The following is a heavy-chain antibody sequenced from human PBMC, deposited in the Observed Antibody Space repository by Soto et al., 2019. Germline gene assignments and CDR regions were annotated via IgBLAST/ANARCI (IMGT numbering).Heavy chain of an antibody. CDR3: ARHVGSSSPGSAYYYYYGMDV. CDR1: GGSISSSSYY. Sequence: ASETLSLTCTVSGGSISSSSYYWGWIRQPPGKGLEWIGSIYYSGSTYYNPSLKSRVTISVDTSKNQFSLKLSSVTAADTAVYYCARHVGSSSPGSAYYYYYGMDVWGQGTTVTVSS. CDR2: IYYSGST. V-gene: IGHV4-39*01. J-gene: IGHJ6*02. D-gene: IGHD6-6*01.